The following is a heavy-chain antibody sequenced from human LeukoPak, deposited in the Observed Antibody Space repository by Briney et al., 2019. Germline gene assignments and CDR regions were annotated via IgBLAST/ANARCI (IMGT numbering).Heavy chain of an antibody. V-gene: IGHV4-38-2*02. D-gene: IGHD3-10*01. CDR3: ARVLDYYGSGTRDFDY. CDR1: GYSISTGYY. CDR2: MYHSGST. Sequence: PSETLSLTCTVSGYSISTGYYWGWIRQPPGKGPEWIGSMYHSGSTYYNPSLKSRVTMSADTSKNQFSLKLNSVTAADTAVYYCARVLDYYGSGTRDFDYWGQGILVTVSS. J-gene: IGHJ4*02.